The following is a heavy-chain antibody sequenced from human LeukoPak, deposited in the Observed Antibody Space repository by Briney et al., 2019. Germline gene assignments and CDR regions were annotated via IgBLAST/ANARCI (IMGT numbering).Heavy chain of an antibody. J-gene: IGHJ4*02. D-gene: IGHD5-18*01. V-gene: IGHV4-59*01. CDR1: GGSISSYY. CDR3: ARDRAAMAHYFDH. Sequence: ASETLSLTCTVSGGSISSYYWSWIRQPPGKGQEWIGYIYYSGSTNYNPSLKSRVTISVDTSKNQFSLKLSSVTAADTAVYYCARDRAAMAHYFDHWGQGTLVTVSS. CDR2: IYYSGST.